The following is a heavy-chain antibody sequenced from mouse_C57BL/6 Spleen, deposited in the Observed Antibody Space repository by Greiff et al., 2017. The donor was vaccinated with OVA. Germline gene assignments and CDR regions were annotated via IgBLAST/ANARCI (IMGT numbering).Heavy chain of an antibody. Sequence: EVQLQQSGPELVKPGASVKISCKASGYTFTDYYMNWVKQSHGKSLEWIGDINPNNGGTSYNQKFKGKATLTVDKSSSTAYMELRSLTSEDAAVDYCARGGPAYGSSHWYFDVWGTGTTVTVSS. CDR1: GYTFTDYY. D-gene: IGHD1-1*01. V-gene: IGHV1-26*01. CDR3: ARGGPAYGSSHWYFDV. CDR2: INPNNGGT. J-gene: IGHJ1*03.